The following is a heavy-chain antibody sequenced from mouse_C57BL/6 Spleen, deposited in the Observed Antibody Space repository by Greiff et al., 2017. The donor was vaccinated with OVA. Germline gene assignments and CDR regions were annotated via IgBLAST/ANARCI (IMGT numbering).Heavy chain of an antibody. Sequence: VQGVESGPGLVQPSQSLSITCTVSGFSLTSYGVHWVRQSPGKGLEWLGVIWSGGSTDSNAAFISRLSISKDNSKSQVFFTMNSLQADDTAIYYCATSPYDYDVLWFAYWGQGTLVTVSA. J-gene: IGHJ3*01. CDR1: GFSLTSYG. CDR3: ATSPYDYDVLWFAY. D-gene: IGHD2-4*01. CDR2: IWSGGST. V-gene: IGHV2-2*01.